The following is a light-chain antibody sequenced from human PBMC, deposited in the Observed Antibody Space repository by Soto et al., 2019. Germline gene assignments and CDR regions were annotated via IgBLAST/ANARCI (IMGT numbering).Light chain of an antibody. Sequence: EIVLTQSPGTLSLSPGERATLSYRASESVSSNYLAWFQQKPGQTPRLLIFGASSRATGFPDRFSGSGSGTDFTLTISRLEPDDFAVYYCQQYGSSPHTFGQGTKLEIK. CDR3: QQYGSSPHT. V-gene: IGKV3-20*01. J-gene: IGKJ2*01. CDR2: GAS. CDR1: ESVSSNY.